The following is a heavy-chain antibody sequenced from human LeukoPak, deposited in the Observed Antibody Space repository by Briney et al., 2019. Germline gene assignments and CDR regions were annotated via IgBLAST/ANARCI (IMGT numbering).Heavy chain of an antibody. CDR3: ARLSDTKGP. CDR2: IYYSGST. Sequence: SESMSHRCTDLLVSISSSSYYCGWIRDPPEKGLEWIGSIYYSGSTDYNPSLKSRVTISVDTSKNQFSLKLSSVTAADTTVYYCARLSDTKGPWGQGTLVTVSS. CDR1: LVSISSSSYY. V-gene: IGHV4-39*01. D-gene: IGHD2-2*01. J-gene: IGHJ5*02.